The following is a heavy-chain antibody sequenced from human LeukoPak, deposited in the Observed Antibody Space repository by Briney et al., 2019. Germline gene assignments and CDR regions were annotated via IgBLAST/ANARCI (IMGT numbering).Heavy chain of an antibody. CDR2: IYTSGST. Sequence: PSETLSLTCTVSGGSISSYYWSWIRQPAGKGLEWIGRIYTSGSTNYNPSLKSRVTMSVDTSKNQFSLKLSSVTAADTAVYYCASLSYKTGTTYAFDIWGQGTMVTVSS. J-gene: IGHJ3*02. D-gene: IGHD1-7*01. CDR3: ASLSYKTGTTYAFDI. V-gene: IGHV4-4*07. CDR1: GGSISSYY.